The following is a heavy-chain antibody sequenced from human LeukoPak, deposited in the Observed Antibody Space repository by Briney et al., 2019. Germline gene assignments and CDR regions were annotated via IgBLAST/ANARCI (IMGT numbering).Heavy chain of an antibody. J-gene: IGHJ3*01. CDR2: ISGYTGDT. Sequence: GASVRVSCKTSGYTFTNYDIYWVRQAPGQGLECMGWISGYTGDTKYAQILQGRFTVTTDTSTSTAYMELRSLTYDDTVVYYCARAGYCGDGGCRGGSAFDVWGQGTMVTVSS. CDR3: ARAGYCGDGGCRGGSAFDV. CDR1: GYTFTNYD. D-gene: IGHD2-15*01. V-gene: IGHV1-18*01.